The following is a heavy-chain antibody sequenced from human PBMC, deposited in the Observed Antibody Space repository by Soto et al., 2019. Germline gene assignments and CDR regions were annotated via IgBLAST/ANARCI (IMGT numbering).Heavy chain of an antibody. CDR3: ARLKLRLGELSFNWFDP. V-gene: IGHV1-18*01. J-gene: IGHJ5*02. Sequence: QVQLVQSGAEVKKPGASVKVSCKASGYTFTSYGISWVRQAPGQGLEWMRWISAYNGNTNYAQKLQGRVTMTTDTSTSTAYMELRSLRSDDTAVYYCARLKLRLGELSFNWFDPWGQGTLVTVSS. CDR1: GYTFTSYG. CDR2: ISAYNGNT. D-gene: IGHD3-16*02.